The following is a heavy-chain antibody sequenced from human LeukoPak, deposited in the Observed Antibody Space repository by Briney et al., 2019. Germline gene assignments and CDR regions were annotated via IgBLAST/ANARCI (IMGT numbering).Heavy chain of an antibody. CDR2: IYTSGST. Sequence: SETLSLTCTVSGDSITSGRYYWSWIRQPAGKGLEWIGRIYTSGSTNYNPSLKSRVTISVDTSKNQFSLKLSSVTAADTAVYYCARGSRGGSYYWGQGTLVTVSS. CDR1: GDSITSGRYY. J-gene: IGHJ4*02. V-gene: IGHV4-61*02. D-gene: IGHD3-16*01. CDR3: ARGSRGGSYY.